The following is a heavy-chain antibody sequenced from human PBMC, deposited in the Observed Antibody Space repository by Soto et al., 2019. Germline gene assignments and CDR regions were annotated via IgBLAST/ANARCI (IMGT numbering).Heavy chain of an antibody. CDR3: ARDWTTGGISSWYVWFDP. V-gene: IGHV1-69*13. J-gene: IGHJ5*02. D-gene: IGHD6-13*01. CDR2: IIPIFGTA. Sequence: SVKVSCKASGGTFSSYAISWVRQAPGQGLEWMGGIIPIFGTANYAQKFQGRVTITADESTSTAYMELSSLRSEDTAVYYCARDWTTGGISSWYVWFDPWGQGTLFTVSS. CDR1: GGTFSSYA.